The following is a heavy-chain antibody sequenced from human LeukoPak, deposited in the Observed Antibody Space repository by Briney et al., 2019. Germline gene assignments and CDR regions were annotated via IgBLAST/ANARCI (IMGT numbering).Heavy chain of an antibody. CDR2: IIPIFGTA. J-gene: IGHJ4*02. V-gene: IGHV1-69*13. CDR3: ARGAAYCGGDCYFY. Sequence: SVKVSCKASGGTFSSYAISWVRQAPGQGLEWMGGIIPIFGTANYAQKFQGRVTITADESTSTAYMELSSLRSEDTTVYYCARGAAYCGGDCYFYWGQGTLVTVSS. D-gene: IGHD2-21*02. CDR1: GGTFSSYA.